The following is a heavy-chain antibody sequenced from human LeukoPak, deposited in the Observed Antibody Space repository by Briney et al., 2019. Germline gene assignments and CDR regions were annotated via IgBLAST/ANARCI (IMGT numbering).Heavy chain of an antibody. J-gene: IGHJ4*02. CDR3: ARGDYDFWSGYLDY. CDR2: IYTSGST. D-gene: IGHD3-3*01. CDR1: GGSLSSGSYY. V-gene: IGHV4-61*02. Sequence: PSETLSLTCTVSGGSLSSGSYYWRWLRQPAGKGLEWLGRIYTSGSTNYNPSLKSRVTISVDTSKNQFSLKLSSVTAADTAVYYCARGDYDFWSGYLDYWGQGTLVTVSS.